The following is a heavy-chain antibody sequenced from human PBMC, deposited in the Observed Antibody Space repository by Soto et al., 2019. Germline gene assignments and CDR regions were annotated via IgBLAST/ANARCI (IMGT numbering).Heavy chain of an antibody. CDR1: GYTFTSYC. Sequence: VASVKVSCKASGYTFTSYCISWVLQAPGQGLEWMGWISAYNGNTNYAQKLQGRVTMTTDTSTSTAYMELRSLRSDDTAMYYCAGYSSGWYWFDPWGQGTLVTVSS. CDR2: ISAYNGNT. CDR3: AGYSSGWYWFDP. J-gene: IGHJ5*02. V-gene: IGHV1-18*01. D-gene: IGHD6-19*01.